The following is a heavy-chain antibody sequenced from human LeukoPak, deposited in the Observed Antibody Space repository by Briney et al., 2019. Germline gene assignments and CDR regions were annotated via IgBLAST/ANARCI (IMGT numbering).Heavy chain of an antibody. Sequence: SETLSLTCTVSGGSINSNSYYWGWIRQPPGKGLEWIGTIYYSGTTYYNPSLKSRVTISVDTSKNQFSLKLSSVTAADTAVYYCARDKADCSGGSCSRGAFDIWGQGTMVTVSS. CDR1: GGSINSNSYY. V-gene: IGHV4-39*07. J-gene: IGHJ3*02. CDR2: IYYSGTT. CDR3: ARDKADCSGGSCSRGAFDI. D-gene: IGHD2-15*01.